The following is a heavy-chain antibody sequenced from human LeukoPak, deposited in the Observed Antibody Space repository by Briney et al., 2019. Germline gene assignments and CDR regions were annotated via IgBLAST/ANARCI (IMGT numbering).Heavy chain of an antibody. CDR1: GGSISSGDYY. Sequence: SETLSLTCTVSGGSISSGDYYWSWIRQPPGKGLEWIGYIYYSGSTYYNPSLKSRVTISVDRSKNQFSLELSSVTAADTAVYYCASLKAPAMVTDYWGQGTLVTVSS. J-gene: IGHJ4*02. CDR3: ASLKAPAMVTDY. CDR2: IYYSGST. V-gene: IGHV4-30-4*01. D-gene: IGHD5-18*01.